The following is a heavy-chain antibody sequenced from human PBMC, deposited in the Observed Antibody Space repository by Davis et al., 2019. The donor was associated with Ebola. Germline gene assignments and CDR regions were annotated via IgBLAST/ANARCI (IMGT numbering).Heavy chain of an antibody. V-gene: IGHV1-2*04. D-gene: IGHD2-2*02. CDR2: INPTSGGT. CDR3: ARTTCSSTSCNRRVDAFDI. CDR1: GYTFTGYY. Sequence: ASVTVSCKASGYTFTGYYMHWVRQAPGQGLEWMGWINPTSGGTNYAQKFQGWVTMTRDTSISTAYVELSRLRSDDTAVYYCARTTCSSTSCNRRVDAFDIWGQGTMVTVSS. J-gene: IGHJ3*02.